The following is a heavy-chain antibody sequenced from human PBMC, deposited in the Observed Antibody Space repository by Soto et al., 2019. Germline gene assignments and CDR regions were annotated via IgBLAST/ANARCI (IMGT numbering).Heavy chain of an antibody. CDR1: GGTFSSYA. CDR2: IIPIFGTA. V-gene: IGHV1-69*13. CDR3: STYYYGSGSYYNASYYYYGMDV. D-gene: IGHD3-10*01. J-gene: IGHJ6*02. Sequence: SVKVSCKASGGTFSSYAISWVRQAPGQGLEWMGGIIPIFGTANYAQKFQGRVAITADESTSTAYMELSSLRSEDTAVYYCSTYYYGSGSYYNASYYYYGMDVWGQGTTVTVSS.